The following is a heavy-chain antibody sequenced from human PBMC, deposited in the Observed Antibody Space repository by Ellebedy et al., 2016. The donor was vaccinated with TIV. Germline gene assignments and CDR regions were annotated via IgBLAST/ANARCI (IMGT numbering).Heavy chain of an antibody. Sequence: GESLKISCSASGFTFSSHAIHWVRRAPGKGLEWVAFISYDGSDKYFADSVKGRFTISRDNSKNTLYLQGNSLRVEDTAVYFCARDASQGHQPVTLDCWGQGTLVTVSS. CDR3: ARDASQGHQPVTLDC. J-gene: IGHJ4*02. CDR1: GFTFSSHA. D-gene: IGHD2-2*01. CDR2: ISYDGSDK. V-gene: IGHV3-30*01.